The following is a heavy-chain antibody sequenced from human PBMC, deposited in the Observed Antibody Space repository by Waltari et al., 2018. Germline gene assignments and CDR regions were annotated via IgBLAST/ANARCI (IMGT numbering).Heavy chain of an antibody. D-gene: IGHD3-22*01. CDR2: VIPILGIA. CDR1: GGTFSSYT. V-gene: IGHV1-69*02. Sequence: QVQLVQSGAEVKKPGSSVKVSCKTSGGTFSSYTISWVRQAPGQGLEWMGRVIPILGIANCDQKCQGRVTITADKSTSTAYMELSSLRSEDTAVYYCARGPSTYYYDSSGYLDYWGQGTLVTVSS. CDR3: ARGPSTYYYDSSGYLDY. J-gene: IGHJ4*02.